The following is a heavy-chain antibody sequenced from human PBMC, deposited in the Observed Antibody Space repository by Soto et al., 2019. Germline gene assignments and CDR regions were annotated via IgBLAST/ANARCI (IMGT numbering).Heavy chain of an antibody. D-gene: IGHD6-13*01. CDR2: ISINSAYI. Sequence: PAGSLRLCCAASGFTFRSFTMNWVRQAPGKGLEWVSTISINSAYIYYTDALRGRFTISRDNAKNSLHLQMNSLRAEDTAVYYCTRDASRDSSARGWFDPWGPGTLVTVSS. CDR1: GFTFRSFT. V-gene: IGHV3-21*01. CDR3: TRDASRDSSARGWFDP. J-gene: IGHJ5*02.